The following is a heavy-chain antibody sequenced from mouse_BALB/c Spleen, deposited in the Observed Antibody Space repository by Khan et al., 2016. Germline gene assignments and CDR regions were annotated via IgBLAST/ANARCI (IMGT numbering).Heavy chain of an antibody. J-gene: IGHJ2*01. V-gene: IGHV9-3-1*01. Sequence: QIQLVQSGPELKKPGETVKISCKASGYTVTNYGRNWVKQAPGKGLKWMGWINTYTGEPTYADDFKGRFAFSLETSASTAYLQINNLRNEDTATYFCASEGPYGNYLDYWGQGTTLTVSS. CDR1: GYTVTNYG. CDR3: ASEGPYGNYLDY. D-gene: IGHD2-1*01. CDR2: INTYTGEP.